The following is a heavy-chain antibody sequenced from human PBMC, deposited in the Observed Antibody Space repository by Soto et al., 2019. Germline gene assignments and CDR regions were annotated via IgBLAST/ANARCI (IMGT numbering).Heavy chain of an antibody. D-gene: IGHD3-22*01. CDR2: ISAYNGNT. Sequence: EASVKVSCKASGYTFTSNGISWVRQAPGQGLEWMGWISAYNGNTNYAQKLQGRVTMTTDTSTSTAYMELRSLRSDDTAVYYCARVDDSSGYYSYFDYWGQGTLVTVSS. V-gene: IGHV1-18*01. J-gene: IGHJ4*02. CDR3: ARVDDSSGYYSYFDY. CDR1: GYTFTSNG.